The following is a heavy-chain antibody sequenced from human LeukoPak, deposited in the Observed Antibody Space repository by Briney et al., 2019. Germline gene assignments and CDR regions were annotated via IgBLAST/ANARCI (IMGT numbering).Heavy chain of an antibody. CDR3: AREFAGSASGAGY. CDR1: GFTFSSYS. V-gene: IGHV3-21*01. J-gene: IGHJ4*02. D-gene: IGHD1-26*01. CDR2: MSVSSGLI. Sequence: NAGGSLRLSCAASGFTFSSYSMNWVRQAPGKGLEWVSSMSVSSGLIYYADSVKGRFTISRDNAKSSLYLQMNRLRVEDTAVYYCAREFAGSASGAGYWGQGTLVTVSS.